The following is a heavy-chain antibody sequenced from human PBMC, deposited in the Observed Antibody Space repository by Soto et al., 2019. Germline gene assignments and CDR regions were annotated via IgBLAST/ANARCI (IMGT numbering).Heavy chain of an antibody. J-gene: IGHJ6*02. D-gene: IGHD1-26*01. CDR1: GYTFTSYG. CDR2: ISAYNGNT. Sequence: WASVKVSCKASGYTFTSYGISWVRQAPGQGLEWMGWISAYNGNTNYAQKLQGRVTMTTDTSTSTAYMELRSLRSDDTAVYYCARDLGAYYYYGMDVWGQGTTVTVSS. V-gene: IGHV1-18*04. CDR3: ARDLGAYYYYGMDV.